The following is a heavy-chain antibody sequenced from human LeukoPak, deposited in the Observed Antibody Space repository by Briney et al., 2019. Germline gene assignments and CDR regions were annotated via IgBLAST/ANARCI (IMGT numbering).Heavy chain of an antibody. Sequence: GGSLRLSCAASGFIFSNFAMHWVRQAPGKGLEWVALISYDGSHTYYAGSMKGRFTISRDNSRNALYLQMTSLSGDDSAVYYCAREEQELVRDYYMDVWGKGTTVTVSS. D-gene: IGHD6-13*01. J-gene: IGHJ6*03. CDR1: GFIFSNFA. CDR2: ISYDGSHT. CDR3: AREEQELVRDYYMDV. V-gene: IGHV3-30*01.